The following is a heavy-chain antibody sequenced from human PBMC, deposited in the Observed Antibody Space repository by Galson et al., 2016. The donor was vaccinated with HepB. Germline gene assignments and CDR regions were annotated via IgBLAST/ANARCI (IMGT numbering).Heavy chain of an antibody. V-gene: IGHV3-74*01. Sequence: SLRLSCAASGFTFTNYWMHWVRQAPGKGLVWVSRINSDGSTTTYADSVKGRFTISRDNAKNTLYLQMNSLRAEDTAVYFCARRDIPMANDYWGQGVLVTVSS. D-gene: IGHD5-18*01. J-gene: IGHJ4*02. CDR3: ARRDIPMANDY. CDR1: GFTFTNYW. CDR2: INSDGSTT.